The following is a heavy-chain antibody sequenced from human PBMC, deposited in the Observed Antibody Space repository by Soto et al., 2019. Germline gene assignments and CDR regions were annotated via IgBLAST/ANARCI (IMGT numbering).Heavy chain of an antibody. D-gene: IGHD3-9*01. Sequence: QVQLVQSGAEVKKPGASVKVSCKASGYTFTSYAMHWVRQAPGQRLEWMGWINAVNGNTKYAQKFQGRVTITRDTSASTVYMKLSSLRSEDTVVYYCAREPAYYDILSGCSLGYGMAVWGQGTTVTVSS. CDR1: GYTFTSYA. J-gene: IGHJ6*02. CDR3: AREPAYYDILSGCSLGYGMAV. CDR2: INAVNGNT. V-gene: IGHV1-3*01.